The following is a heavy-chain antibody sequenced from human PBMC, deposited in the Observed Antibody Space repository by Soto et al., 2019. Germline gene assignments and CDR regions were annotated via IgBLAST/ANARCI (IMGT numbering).Heavy chain of an antibody. CDR2: VYHNGNT. V-gene: IGHV4-4*02. CDR1: DGSINNGDW. J-gene: IGHJ4*02. Sequence: QVQLQESGTGLVEPSGTLSLTCNVYDGSINNGDWCSWVRQPPGKGLEWIWEVYHNGNTNYNAFLKSRVTVSVDNARNQSALRLTSVTPADTAVYYCATRGIVGPIYWGQGTLVTVSS. D-gene: IGHD1-26*01. CDR3: ATRGIVGPIY.